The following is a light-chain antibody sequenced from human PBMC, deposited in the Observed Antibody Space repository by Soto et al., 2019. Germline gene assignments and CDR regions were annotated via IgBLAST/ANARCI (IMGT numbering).Light chain of an antibody. CDR3: QQSHSIPLT. CDR1: QSISSY. Sequence: IQMTPSPSSLAASVGDRVTITCRASQSISSYLNWYQQRPGRAPKLLLYDTSRLQSGVPSRFSGSGSGTDFTLTIRSLQPEDFATYYCQQSHSIPLTFGQGTKV. J-gene: IGKJ1*01. V-gene: IGKV1-39*01. CDR2: DTS.